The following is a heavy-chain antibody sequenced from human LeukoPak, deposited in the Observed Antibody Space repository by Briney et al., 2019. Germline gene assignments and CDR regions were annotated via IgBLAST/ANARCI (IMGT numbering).Heavy chain of an antibody. D-gene: IGHD3-10*01. CDR1: GYTFTDYY. V-gene: IGHV1-2*04. Sequence: ASVKVSCKASGYTFTDYYMHWVRQAPGQGLQWMGWINPSSGGTNYAQNFQGWVTFTRDASVTTSYVELRSLRPDDTAVYYCATAGFGGDFDYRGQGTLLTVSS. CDR3: ATAGFGGDFDY. CDR2: INPSSGGT. J-gene: IGHJ4*02.